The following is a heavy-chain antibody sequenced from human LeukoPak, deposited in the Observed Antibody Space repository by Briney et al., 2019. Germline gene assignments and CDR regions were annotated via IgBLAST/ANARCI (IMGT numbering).Heavy chain of an antibody. J-gene: IGHJ4*02. CDR2: INPSGGST. D-gene: IGHD4-17*01. Sequence: ASVKVSCKASGYTFTSYYMHWVRQAPGQGLEWMGIINPSGGSTSYAQKFQGRVTITTDESTTTAYMELSSLRSEDTAVYYCARSEPTDYGDYFYFDYWGQGTLVTVSS. V-gene: IGHV1-46*01. CDR1: GYTFTSYY. CDR3: ARSEPTDYGDYFYFDY.